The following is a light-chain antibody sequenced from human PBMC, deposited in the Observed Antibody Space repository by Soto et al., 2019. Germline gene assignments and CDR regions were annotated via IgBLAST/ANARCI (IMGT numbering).Light chain of an antibody. CDR2: EVN. J-gene: IGLJ1*01. V-gene: IGLV2-8*01. CDR1: TSDIGGYDY. Sequence: QSVLTQPPSASGSPGQSVAISCTGTTSDIGGYDYVSWYQQHPGKAPKLMIYEVNKRPSGVPDRFSGSKSGNTASLTVSGLQAEDEADYYCSSHGGNSPYVFGTGTKVNVL. CDR3: SSHGGNSPYV.